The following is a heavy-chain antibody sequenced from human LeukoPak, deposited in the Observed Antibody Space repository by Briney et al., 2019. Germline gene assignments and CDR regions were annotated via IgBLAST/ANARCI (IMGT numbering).Heavy chain of an antibody. Sequence: SETLSLTCTVSGGSISSGGYYWSWIRQHPGKGLEWIGYIYYSGSTYYNPSLKSRVTISVDTSKNQFSLKLSSVTAADTAVYYCARGITMVRGALDYWGQGTLVTVSS. J-gene: IGHJ4*02. D-gene: IGHD3-10*01. CDR1: GGSISSGGYY. V-gene: IGHV4-31*03. CDR2: IYYSGST. CDR3: ARGITMVRGALDY.